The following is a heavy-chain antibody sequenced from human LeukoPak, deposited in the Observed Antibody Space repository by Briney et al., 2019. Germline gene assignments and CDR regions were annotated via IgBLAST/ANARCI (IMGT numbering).Heavy chain of an antibody. CDR3: ARRLRITMVRGSRHFDY. CDR2: TYYRSKWYN. D-gene: IGHD3-10*01. Sequence: SQTLSLTCAISGDSVSSNSAAWNWIRQSPSRGLEWLGRTYYRSKWYNDYAVSVKSRITINPDTSKNQFSLKLSSVTAADTAVYYCARRLRITMVRGSRHFDYWGQGTLVTVSS. J-gene: IGHJ4*02. V-gene: IGHV6-1*01. CDR1: GDSVSSNSAA.